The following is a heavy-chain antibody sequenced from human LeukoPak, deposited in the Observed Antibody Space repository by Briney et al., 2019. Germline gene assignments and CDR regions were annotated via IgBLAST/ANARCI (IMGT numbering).Heavy chain of an antibody. Sequence: GGALRLSCAGCGLTFSRYSRNGVGQARGRGGEGVSSISSSSSYKYYAVSVKGRFTISRDNAKNSLYLQMNSLRAEDTAVYYCAREGGPHYYGMDVWGQGTTVTVSS. J-gene: IGHJ6*02. CDR2: ISSSSSYK. CDR1: GLTFSRYS. V-gene: IGHV3-21*01. D-gene: IGHD6-25*01. CDR3: AREGGPHYYGMDV.